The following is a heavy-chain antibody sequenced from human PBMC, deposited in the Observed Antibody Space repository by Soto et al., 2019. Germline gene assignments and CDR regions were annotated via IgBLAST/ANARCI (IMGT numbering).Heavy chain of an antibody. D-gene: IGHD2-21*02. CDR2: IKSKTKGGTT. CDR1: GFTFSNAW. V-gene: IGHV3-15*01. CDR3: TTDPPYCGGDCSHPFDY. Sequence: EVQLVESGGGLVKPGGSLRLSCAASGFTFSNAWMSWVRQAPGKGLEWVGRIKSKTKGGTTDYAAPVKGRFTISRDDSKNTLYLQMNSLKTEDTAVYYCTTDPPYCGGDCSHPFDYWGQGTLVTVSS. J-gene: IGHJ4*02.